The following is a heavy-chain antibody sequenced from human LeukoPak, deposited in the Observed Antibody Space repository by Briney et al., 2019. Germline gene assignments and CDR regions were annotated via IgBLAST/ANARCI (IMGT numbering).Heavy chain of an antibody. CDR2: IKQAGSEK. CDR3: AREGVSAAAYTYAFDI. D-gene: IGHD6-13*01. J-gene: IGHJ3*02. Sequence: GGSLRLSCAASGFTFSSYWMSWLRQAPGKGLEWVANIKQAGSEKYYVDSVKGRFTISRDNAKNSLYLQMNSLRAEDTAVYYCAREGVSAAAYTYAFDIWGQGTMVTVSS. V-gene: IGHV3-7*01. CDR1: GFTFSSYW.